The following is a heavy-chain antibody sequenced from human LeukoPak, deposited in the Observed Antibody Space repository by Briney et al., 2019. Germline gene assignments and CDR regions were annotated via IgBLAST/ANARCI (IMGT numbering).Heavy chain of an antibody. CDR3: ARDRIRALDY. CDR1: GFTFSSYS. CDR2: ISSSSSYI. Sequence: GGSLRLSCAASGFTFSSYSMNWVRQAPGKGLEWVSSISSSSSYIYYADSVKGRFTISRDNAKNSLYPQMNSLRAEDTAVYYCARDRIRALDYWGQGTLVTVSS. D-gene: IGHD1-26*01. V-gene: IGHV3-21*01. J-gene: IGHJ4*02.